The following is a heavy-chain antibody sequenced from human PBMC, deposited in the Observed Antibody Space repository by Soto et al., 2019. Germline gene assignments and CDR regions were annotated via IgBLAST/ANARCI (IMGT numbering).Heavy chain of an antibody. V-gene: IGHV4-4*07. CDR1: GGSNRSFC. J-gene: IGHJ6*02. CDR3: ARTEASSWSFFYYGMDV. CDR2: IYTTGST. Sequence: SETLSLTCTVSGGSNRSFCWSWIRQPAGKGLEWIGRIYTTGSTNYNPSLKSRVTMSVDTSKNQFSLKLSSVTAADTAVYYCARTEASSWSFFYYGMDVWGQGTTVTVSS. D-gene: IGHD6-13*01.